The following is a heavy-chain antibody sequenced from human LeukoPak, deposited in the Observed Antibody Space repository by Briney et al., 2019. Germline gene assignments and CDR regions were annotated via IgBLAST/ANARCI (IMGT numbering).Heavy chain of an antibody. CDR2: ISGRGGST. V-gene: IGHV3-23*01. D-gene: IGHD4-17*01. CDR1: GFTFSSYA. Sequence: GGSLRLSCAASGFTFSSYAMSWVRQAPGKGLEWVSAISGRGGSTYYADSVKGRFTISRDNSKNTLYLQMNSLRAEDTAVYYCAKDRHGDHGYFDYWGQGTLVTVSS. J-gene: IGHJ4*02. CDR3: AKDRHGDHGYFDY.